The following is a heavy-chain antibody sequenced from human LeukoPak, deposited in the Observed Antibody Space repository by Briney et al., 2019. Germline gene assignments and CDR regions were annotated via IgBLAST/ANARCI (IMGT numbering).Heavy chain of an antibody. J-gene: IGHJ3*02. CDR1: GYTFTSYY. V-gene: IGHV1-46*01. Sequence: ASVKVSCKASGYTFTSYYMHWVRQAPGQGLERMGIINPSGGSTSYAQKFQGRVTMTRDTSTSTVYMELSSLRSEDTAVYYCASPLTLYGAFDIWGQGTMVTVSS. CDR2: INPSGGST. CDR3: ASPLTLYGAFDI. D-gene: IGHD3-16*01.